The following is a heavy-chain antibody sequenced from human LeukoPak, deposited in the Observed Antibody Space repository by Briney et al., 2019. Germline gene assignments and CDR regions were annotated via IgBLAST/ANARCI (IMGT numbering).Heavy chain of an antibody. CDR1: GYTFTGYY. V-gene: IGHV1-2*02. D-gene: IGHD3-10*01. Sequence: ASVKVSCKASGYTFTGYYMHWVRQAPGQGLEWMGWINPKNGATLYVEKFQGRVTFTTDTSISTIYMELSSLIADDTAVYYCARRGSYFDYWGQGTLVTVSS. CDR2: INPKNGAT. CDR3: ARRGSYFDY. J-gene: IGHJ4*02.